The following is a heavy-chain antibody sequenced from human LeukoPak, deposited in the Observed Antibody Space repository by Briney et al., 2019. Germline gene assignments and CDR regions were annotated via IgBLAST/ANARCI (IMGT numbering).Heavy chain of an antibody. J-gene: IGHJ4*02. D-gene: IGHD7-27*01. V-gene: IGHV3-23*01. CDR1: GFTFSSYT. CDR2: ISGSGGST. Sequence: GGSLRLSCAASGFTFSSYTMSWVRQAPGKGLEWVSAISGSGGSTYYADSVKGRFTISRDNSKNTLYLQMNSLRAEDTAVYYCARGNWESDFDYWGQGTLVTVSS. CDR3: ARGNWESDFDY.